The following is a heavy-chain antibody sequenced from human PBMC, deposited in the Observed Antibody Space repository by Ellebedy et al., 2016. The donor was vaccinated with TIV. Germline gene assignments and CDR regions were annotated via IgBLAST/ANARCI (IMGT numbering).Heavy chain of an antibody. CDR2: MRQDGGDK. D-gene: IGHD4-17*01. Sequence: GESLKISCAASGFSFSSYWMSWVRQAPGKGLEWVANMRQDGGDKYYVDSVKGRFTVSRDNAKSSLYLQMNSLRDEDTSVYYCATDGSYGDYRSPAHAFVFWGQGTMVTVSS. J-gene: IGHJ3*01. CDR1: GFSFSSYW. V-gene: IGHV3-7*01. CDR3: ATDGSYGDYRSPAHAFVF.